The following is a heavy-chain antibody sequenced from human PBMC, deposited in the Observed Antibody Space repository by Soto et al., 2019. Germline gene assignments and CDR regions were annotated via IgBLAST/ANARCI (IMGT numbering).Heavy chain of an antibody. CDR1: GGSISSYY. CDR2: IYYSGST. D-gene: IGHD4-17*01. V-gene: IGHV4-59*12. J-gene: IGHJ6*02. CDR3: ARLLNDYGSYYGMDV. Sequence: PSETLSLTCTVSGGSISSYYWTWIRQPPGKGLEWIGYIYYSGSTNYSPSFQGHVTISADKSISTAYLQWSSLKASDTAMYYCARLLNDYGSYYGMDVWGQGTTVTVSS.